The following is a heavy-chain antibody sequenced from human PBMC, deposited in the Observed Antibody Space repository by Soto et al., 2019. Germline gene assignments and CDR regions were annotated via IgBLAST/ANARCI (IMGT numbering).Heavy chain of an antibody. D-gene: IGHD3-10*01. CDR2: INAAIGEI. CDR1: GYSFTAYG. CDR3: ARLDGGYFYIYGMDV. Sequence: QVQLVQSGAEAKKPGASVKVSCKASGYSFTAYGIHWVRQAPGQRLEWMGWINAAIGEIKFSQKFQGRVTISRDTSARTAYMEFSGVRSADTSVYYFARLDGGYFYIYGMDVWCQGTRVTVSS. J-gene: IGHJ6*01. V-gene: IGHV1-3*01.